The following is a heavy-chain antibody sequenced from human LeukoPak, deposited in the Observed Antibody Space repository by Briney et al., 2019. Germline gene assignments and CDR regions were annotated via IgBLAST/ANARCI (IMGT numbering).Heavy chain of an antibody. D-gene: IGHD3-16*01. Sequence: GGSLRLSCAASGFTFSSYGMHWVRQAPGKGLEWVAVISYDGSNKYYADSVKGRFTISRDNSKNTLYLQMNSLRAEDTAVYYCARDRGDGAFDIWGQGTMVTVSS. V-gene: IGHV3-30*03. CDR1: GFTFSSYG. CDR3: ARDRGDGAFDI. J-gene: IGHJ3*02. CDR2: ISYDGSNK.